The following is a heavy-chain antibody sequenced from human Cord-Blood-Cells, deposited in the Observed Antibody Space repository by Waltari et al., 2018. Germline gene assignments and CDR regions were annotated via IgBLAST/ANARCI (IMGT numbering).Heavy chain of an antibody. V-gene: IGHV5-51*01. Sequence: EVQLVQSGAEVNKPGESLKISCKGSGYSFTSYWNRWVRQMPGKGLEWMGIIYPGDSDTRYSPSFQGQVTISADKSISTAYLQWSSLKASDTAMYYCARHSSPYYYYYGMDVWGQGTTVTVSS. D-gene: IGHD6-19*01. J-gene: IGHJ6*02. CDR2: IYPGDSDT. CDR1: GYSFTSYW. CDR3: ARHSSPYYYYYGMDV.